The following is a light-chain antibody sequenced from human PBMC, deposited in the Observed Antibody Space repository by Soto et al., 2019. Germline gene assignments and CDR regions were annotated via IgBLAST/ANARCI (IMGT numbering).Light chain of an antibody. CDR1: QGIRDD. CDR2: AAS. Sequence: AIQMTQSLSSLSASVGDRVTITCRASQGIRDDLGWYQQKPGRAPKLLIYAASSLQTGVPSRFSGSGSGTDFTLTISSLQPEDFASYYCLQDYVYPWTFGQGTKVEIK. V-gene: IGKV1-6*01. CDR3: LQDYVYPWT. J-gene: IGKJ1*01.